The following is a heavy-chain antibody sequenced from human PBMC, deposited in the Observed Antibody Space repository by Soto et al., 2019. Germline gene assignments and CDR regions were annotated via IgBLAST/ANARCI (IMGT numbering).Heavy chain of an antibody. V-gene: IGHV3-23*01. D-gene: IGHD2-8*01. CDR2: ITGSGRDT. CDR1: GFTFRNNV. CDR3: AKNGLDNSPSAIDR. Sequence: EVQLLESGGGLAQPGGSLRLSCAASGFTFRNNVLSWVRQAPGKGLDWVSGITGSGRDTYYADSVKGRFTISRDNSKNMVFLQMNSLRAEDTALYYCAKNGLDNSPSAIDRWGPGTLVTVSS. J-gene: IGHJ4*02.